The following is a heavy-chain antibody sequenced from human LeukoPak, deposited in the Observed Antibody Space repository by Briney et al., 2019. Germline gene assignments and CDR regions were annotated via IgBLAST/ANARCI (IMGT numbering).Heavy chain of an antibody. CDR3: AREPLAWFGESSDAFDI. Sequence: GASVKVSCKASGYTFTGYYMHWVRQAPGQGLEWMGWINANSGGTNYAQKFQGRVTMTRDTSISTAYMELRSLRSDDTAVYYCAREPLAWFGESSDAFDIWGQGTMVTVSS. J-gene: IGHJ3*02. V-gene: IGHV1-2*02. CDR2: INANSGGT. CDR1: GYTFTGYY. D-gene: IGHD3-10*01.